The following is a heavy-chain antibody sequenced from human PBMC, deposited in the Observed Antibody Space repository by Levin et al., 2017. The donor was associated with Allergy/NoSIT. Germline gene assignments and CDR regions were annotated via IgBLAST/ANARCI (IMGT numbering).Heavy chain of an antibody. D-gene: IGHD2-15*01. J-gene: IGHJ3*02. CDR1: GFTFSSYG. Sequence: GGSLRLSCAASGFTFSSYGMHWVRQAPGKGLEWVAVIWYDGSNKYYADSVKGRFTISRDNSKNTLYLQMNSLRAEDTAVYYCAREDPLTAYCSGGSCPGAFDIWGQGTMVTVSS. CDR2: IWYDGSNK. V-gene: IGHV3-33*01. CDR3: AREDPLTAYCSGGSCPGAFDI.